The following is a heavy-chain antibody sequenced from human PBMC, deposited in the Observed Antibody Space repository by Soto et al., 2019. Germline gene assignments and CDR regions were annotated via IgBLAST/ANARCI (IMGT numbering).Heavy chain of an antibody. CDR2: ISGSGGST. CDR3: AKRDQQC. CDR1: GFTFSIYG. D-gene: IGHD6-19*01. J-gene: IGHJ4*02. V-gene: IGHV3-23*01. Sequence: EAQLLESGGDLVQSGGSLRLSCAASGFTFSIYGMTWVRQAPGKGLEWVSAISGSGGSTYYADSVKGRFTISRDNSNNTLYLQMNSLRVEDTAVYYCAKRDQQCWGQGTLATVSS.